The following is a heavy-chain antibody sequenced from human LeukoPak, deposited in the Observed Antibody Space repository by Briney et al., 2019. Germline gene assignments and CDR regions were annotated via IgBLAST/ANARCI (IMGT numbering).Heavy chain of an antibody. D-gene: IGHD2-2*01. Sequence: SQTLSLTCSVSGGSITSYYWSWIRQPPGRGLEWIGFIYYSADANYNPSLKSRVTMSVDTAKNHLSLKLNSVTAADTAVYYCASRSSLGGPLAHFDSWGQGRLVAVSS. CDR3: ASRSSLGGPLAHFDS. CDR2: IYYSADA. CDR1: GGSITSYY. J-gene: IGHJ4*02. V-gene: IGHV4-59*08.